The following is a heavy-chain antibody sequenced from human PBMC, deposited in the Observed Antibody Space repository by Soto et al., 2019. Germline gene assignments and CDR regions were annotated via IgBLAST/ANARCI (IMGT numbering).Heavy chain of an antibody. CDR1: GYTFTSYA. D-gene: IGHD1-26*01. CDR3: ARENPPESGSFYDY. CDR2: INSGNGNT. V-gene: IGHV1-3*01. J-gene: IGHJ4*02. Sequence: ASVKFSCKASGYTFTSYAMHWVRQAPGQRLEWMGWINSGNGNTKYSQKFQGRVTITRXTXXSXXXMXLXXLRXEXTAVYYCARENPPESGSFYDYWGQGTQVTVSS.